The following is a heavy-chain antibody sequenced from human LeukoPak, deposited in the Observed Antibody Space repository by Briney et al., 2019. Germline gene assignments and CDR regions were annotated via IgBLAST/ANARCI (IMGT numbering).Heavy chain of an antibody. CDR1: GYTFTSYG. D-gene: IGHD3-22*01. CDR2: ISAYNGNT. V-gene: IGHV1-18*01. CDR3: ARGGVRHYYDSSGYYRIDY. Sequence: ASVKVSCKASGYTFTSYGISWVRQAPGQGLEWMGWISAYNGNTNYAQKLQGRVTMTTDTSTSTAYMELRSLRSDDTAVYYCARGGVRHYYDSSGYYRIDYWGQGTLVSVSS. J-gene: IGHJ4*02.